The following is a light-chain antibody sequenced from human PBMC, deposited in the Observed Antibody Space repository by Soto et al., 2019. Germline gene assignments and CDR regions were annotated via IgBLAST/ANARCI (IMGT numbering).Light chain of an antibody. CDR1: QSISSF. V-gene: IGKV3-11*01. J-gene: IGKJ3*01. CDR3: QQYNNWPPFT. Sequence: EIVLTQSPATLTLSPGEGATLSCMASQSISSFLAWYQQKPGQAPRLLIYDASNRATGIPARFSGSGSGTDFTLTISSLQSEDFAVYHCQQYNNWPPFTFGPGTKVDIK. CDR2: DAS.